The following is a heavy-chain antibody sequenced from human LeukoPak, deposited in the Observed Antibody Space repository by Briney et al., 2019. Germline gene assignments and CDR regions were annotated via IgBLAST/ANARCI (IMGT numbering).Heavy chain of an antibody. V-gene: IGHV4-39*01. Sequence: SETLSLTCTVSGGSISSSSYYWGWIRQPPGKGLECIVSIYYSGSTYYNPSLKSRVTISVDTSKNQFSLKLSSVTAADTAVYYCAILTYYDFWSGQVYYFDYWGQGTLVTVSS. CDR2: IYYSGST. CDR3: AILTYYDFWSGQVYYFDY. J-gene: IGHJ4*02. CDR1: GGSISSSSYY. D-gene: IGHD3-3*01.